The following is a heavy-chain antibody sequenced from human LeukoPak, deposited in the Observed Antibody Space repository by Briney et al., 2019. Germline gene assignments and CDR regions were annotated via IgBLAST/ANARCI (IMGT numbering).Heavy chain of an antibody. V-gene: IGHV3-66*01. J-gene: IGHJ4*02. CDR2: IYSGGTT. CDR3: ARYDYGRSGFDY. D-gene: IGHD5-12*01. Sequence: AGGSLRLSCAASGFTVSTNYMTWVRQAPGKGLEWVSVIYSGGTTYYADSVKGRFSISRDSSKNTLYLQMNSLRAEDTAVYYCARYDYGRSGFDYWGQGTLVTVSS. CDR1: GFTVSTNY.